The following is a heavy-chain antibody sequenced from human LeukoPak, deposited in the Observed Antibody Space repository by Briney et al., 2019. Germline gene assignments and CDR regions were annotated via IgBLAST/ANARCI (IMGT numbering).Heavy chain of an antibody. J-gene: IGHJ3*01. V-gene: IGHV3-23*01. CDR3: AKDRSCSGSSCNVGS. Sequence: PGGSLRLSCAASGFTLSSYAMSWVRPAPGKGRWWVSAFSGSSGSTYYADSVKGRFTISRDNSRNTLFLQINSLRAEDTAVYYCAKDRSCSGSSCNVGSWGQGTMVTVSS. D-gene: IGHD2-2*01. CDR1: GFTLSSYA. CDR2: FSGSSGST.